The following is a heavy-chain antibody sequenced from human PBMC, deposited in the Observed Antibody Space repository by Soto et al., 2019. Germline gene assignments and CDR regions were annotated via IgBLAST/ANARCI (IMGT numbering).Heavy chain of an antibody. CDR2: INAGNGNT. J-gene: IGHJ4*02. D-gene: IGHD5-12*01. CDR1: GYTFTSYA. V-gene: IGHV1-3*01. CDR3: ASQADRGYNYGY. Sequence: QVQLVQSGAEVKKPGASVKVSCKASGYTFTSYAMHWVRQAPGQRREWMGWINAGNGNTTYSQKSQGRVTITRDTSASTAYIELSSLRSEDTAVYYCASQADRGYNYGYCGQGTLVTVSS.